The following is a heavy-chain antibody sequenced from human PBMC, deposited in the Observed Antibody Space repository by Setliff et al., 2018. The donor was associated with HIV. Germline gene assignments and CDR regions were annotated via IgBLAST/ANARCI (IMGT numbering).Heavy chain of an antibody. D-gene: IGHD3-3*01. CDR1: GFTFSNNW. V-gene: IGHV3-74*03. J-gene: IGHJ5*02. CDR2: ISPDGSST. Sequence: GVLRLSCAASGFTFSNNWIHWVRQTAEKGLVWVSRISPDGSSTMYADSVKGRFTISRDNAKNTVYLQMNSLRAEDTAAYYCVRVVTIFSTGPHFDPWGQGTLVTVSS. CDR3: VRVVTIFSTGPHFDP.